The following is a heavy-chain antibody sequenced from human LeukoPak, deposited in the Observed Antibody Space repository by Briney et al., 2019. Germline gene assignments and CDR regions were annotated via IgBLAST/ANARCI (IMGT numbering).Heavy chain of an antibody. V-gene: IGHV3-21*01. Sequence: GGSLRLSCAASGFTFNSYSMNWVRQAPGKGLEWVSSISSSSSYIYYADSVKGRFTISIDNAKNSLYLQMNSLRAEDTAVYYCPIDGYSRSRPDFWGQRTLVAVSS. D-gene: IGHD6-13*01. CDR1: GFTFNSYS. J-gene: IGHJ4*02. CDR2: ISSSSSYI. CDR3: PIDGYSRSRPDF.